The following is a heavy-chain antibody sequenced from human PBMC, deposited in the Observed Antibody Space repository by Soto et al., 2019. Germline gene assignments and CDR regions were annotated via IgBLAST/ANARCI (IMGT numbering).Heavy chain of an antibody. V-gene: IGHV4-30-4*01. Sequence: LSLTCSVSGASVRSGDYYWSCIRQAPGKGLEWIGYIYNSGGSYYNPSLKGRLTISIDTSKNQFSLKLNSVTAADTAIYYCVGTGTTDDYWGRGTLVTVS. CDR3: VGTGTTDDY. D-gene: IGHD4-17*01. J-gene: IGHJ4*02. CDR2: IYNSGGS. CDR1: GASVRSGDYY.